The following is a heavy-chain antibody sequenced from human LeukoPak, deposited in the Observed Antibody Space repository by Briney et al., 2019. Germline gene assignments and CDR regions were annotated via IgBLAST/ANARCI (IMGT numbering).Heavy chain of an antibody. D-gene: IGHD5-12*01. CDR2: IYYRGTT. Sequence: SETLSLTCSVSGGSISKYYWTWIRQPPGKGLEWIGYIYYRGTTSYNPSLKSRVTISADTPKNQFSLKMISVTAADTALYYCARQMATKGEWAFDIWGQGTMVTVSS. CDR3: ARQMATKGEWAFDI. J-gene: IGHJ3*02. V-gene: IGHV4-59*08. CDR1: GGSISKYY.